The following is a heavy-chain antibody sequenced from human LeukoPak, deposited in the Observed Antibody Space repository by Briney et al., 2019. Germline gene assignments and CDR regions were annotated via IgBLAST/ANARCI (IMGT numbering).Heavy chain of an antibody. CDR3: ARDGFSGSYYDC. V-gene: IGHV3-48*03. CDR2: ISTSGSTI. Sequence: QPGGSLRLSCVVSGITFSSYEMNWVRQAPGKGLEWVSYISTSGSTIYYADSVKGRFTISRDNAKNSLYLQMNSLRVEDTAVYYCARDGFSGSYYDCWGQGTLVTVSS. J-gene: IGHJ4*02. CDR1: GITFSSYE. D-gene: IGHD1-26*01.